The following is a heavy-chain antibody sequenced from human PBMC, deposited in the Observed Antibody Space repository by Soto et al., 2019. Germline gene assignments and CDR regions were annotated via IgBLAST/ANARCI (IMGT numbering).Heavy chain of an antibody. Sequence: QLQLQNTGPGLVKPSETLSLTCTVSGYSISTNNYYWGWIRQPPGKGLEWIGSISYIGDTYYNPSLRGRVTISVDTSKNQFSLRLSSVTAADTAVYYCATVGGRYLAIPSGYWGQGTQVTVSS. J-gene: IGHJ4*02. D-gene: IGHD1-26*01. CDR3: ATVGGRYLAIPSGY. CDR1: GYSISTNNYY. V-gene: IGHV4-39*01. CDR2: ISYIGDT.